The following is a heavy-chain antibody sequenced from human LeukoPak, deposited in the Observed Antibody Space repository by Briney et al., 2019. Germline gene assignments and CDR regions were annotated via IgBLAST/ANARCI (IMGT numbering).Heavy chain of an antibody. CDR1: GYTFTSYD. V-gene: IGHV1-8*01. J-gene: IGHJ3*02. CDR2: MNPNSGNT. Sequence: ASVKVSCKASGYTFTSYDINWVRQATGQGLEWMGWMNPNSGNTGYAQKFQGRVTMTRDTSISTAYMELSRLRSDDTAVYYCAREVSSSTSGAFDIWGQGTMVTVSS. CDR3: AREVSSSTSGAFDI. D-gene: IGHD2-2*01.